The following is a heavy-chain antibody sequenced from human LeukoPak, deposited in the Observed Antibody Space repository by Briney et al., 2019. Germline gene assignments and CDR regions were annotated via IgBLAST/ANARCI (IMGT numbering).Heavy chain of an antibody. CDR2: INHSGST. V-gene: IGHV4-34*01. CDR3: ARVGPGIIAVAGTGYFDY. J-gene: IGHJ4*02. CDR1: GGSFSGYY. Sequence: SETLSLTCAVYGGSFSGYYWSWIRQPPGKGLEWIGEINHSGSTNYNPSLKSRVTISVDTSKNQFSLKLSSVTAADTAVYYCARVGPGIIAVAGTGYFDYWGQGTLVTVSS. D-gene: IGHD6-19*01.